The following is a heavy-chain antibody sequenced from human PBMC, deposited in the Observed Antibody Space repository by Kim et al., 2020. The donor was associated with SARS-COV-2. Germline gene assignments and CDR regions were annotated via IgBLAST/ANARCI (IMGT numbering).Heavy chain of an antibody. D-gene: IGHD3-10*01. CDR3: AGGLIYGSGSYYNGFDY. Sequence: LKSRVTISVDTSKNQFSLKLSSVTAADTAVYYCAGGLIYGSGSYYNGFDYWGQGTLVTVSS. J-gene: IGHJ4*02. V-gene: IGHV4-31*02.